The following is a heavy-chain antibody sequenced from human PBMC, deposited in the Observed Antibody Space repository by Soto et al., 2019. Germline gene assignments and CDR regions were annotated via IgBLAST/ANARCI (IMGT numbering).Heavy chain of an antibody. CDR1: WLSLNNNGMR. CDR2: IYWDDDK. J-gene: IGHJ4*02. V-gene: IGHV2-5*08. CDR3: AHRGQTSGYDNFDY. D-gene: IGHD5-12*01. Sequence: SPAALGNPARSLGLACTFWWLSLNNNGMRVSWIRQPPGKALEWLALIYWDDDKRYSTSLKSRLTITKDTSKNQVVLTMTNMDPVDTATCYCAHRGQTSGYDNFDYWGQGTLVTLSS.